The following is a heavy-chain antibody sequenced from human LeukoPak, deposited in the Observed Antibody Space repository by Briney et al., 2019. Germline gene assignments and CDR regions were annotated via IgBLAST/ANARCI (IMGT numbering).Heavy chain of an antibody. D-gene: IGHD6-19*01. CDR1: GGSISSGSYY. V-gene: IGHV4-61*02. J-gene: IGHJ4*02. Sequence: SQTLSLTCTVSGGSISSGSYYWSWIRQPAGKGLEWIGRIYTSGSTNYNPSLRSRVTISVDTSKSQFSLKLSSVTAADTAVYYCARFTFGYSSGWNFDYWGQGTLVTVSS. CDR3: ARFTFGYSSGWNFDY. CDR2: IYTSGST.